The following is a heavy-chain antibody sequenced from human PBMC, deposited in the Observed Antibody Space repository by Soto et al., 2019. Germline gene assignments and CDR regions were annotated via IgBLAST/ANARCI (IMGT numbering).Heavy chain of an antibody. Sequence: GGSLRLSCAASGFTFSSYWMSWVRQAPGKGLEWVANIKQDGSEKYYVDSVKGRFTISRDNAKNSLYLQMNSLRAEDTAVYYCARFDLLDILTGYYDAFDIWGQGTMVTVSS. CDR3: ARFDLLDILTGYYDAFDI. CDR2: IKQDGSEK. CDR1: GFTFSSYW. D-gene: IGHD3-9*01. V-gene: IGHV3-7*01. J-gene: IGHJ3*02.